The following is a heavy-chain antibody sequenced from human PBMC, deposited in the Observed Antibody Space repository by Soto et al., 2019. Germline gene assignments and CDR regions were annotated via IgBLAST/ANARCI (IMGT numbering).Heavy chain of an antibody. V-gene: IGHV1-18*01. CDR3: ARATKGYDYVWGSYRNPYYFDY. CDR1: GYTFTSYG. J-gene: IGHJ4*02. CDR2: ISAYNGNT. Sequence: QVQLVQSGAEVKKPGASVKVSCKASGYTFTSYGISWVRQAPGQGLEWMGWISAYNGNTNYAQKLQGRVTMTTDTSTSTAYMELRSLRSDDTAVYYCARATKGYDYVWGSYRNPYYFDYWGQGTLVTVSS. D-gene: IGHD3-16*02.